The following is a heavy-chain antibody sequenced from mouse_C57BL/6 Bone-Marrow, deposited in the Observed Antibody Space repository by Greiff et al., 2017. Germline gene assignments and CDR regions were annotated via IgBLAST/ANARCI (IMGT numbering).Heavy chain of an antibody. J-gene: IGHJ1*03. CDR2: IDPSDSST. CDR1: GYTFTSYW. CDR3: ASGYFEV. Sequence: QVQLQQPGAELVMPGASVKLSCKASGYTFTSYWMHWVKQRPGQGLEWIGEIDPSDSSTNYTQKFKGKSTLTVDKSSSTAYMQRSSLTSEDSAVYYWASGYFEVWGTGTTVTVSS. V-gene: IGHV1-69*01.